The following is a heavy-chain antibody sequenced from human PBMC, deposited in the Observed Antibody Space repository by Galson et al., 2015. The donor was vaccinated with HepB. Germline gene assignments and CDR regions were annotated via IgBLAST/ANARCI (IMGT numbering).Heavy chain of an antibody. J-gene: IGHJ6*02. CDR1: GFTVSSNY. D-gene: IGHD3-10*01. V-gene: IGHV3-53*01. CDR2: IYSGGST. CDR3: ARALQTRGYYYGMDV. Sequence: SLRLSCAASGFTVSSNYMSWVRQAPGKGLEWVSVIYSGGSTYYADSVKGRFTISRDNSKNTLYLQMNSLRAEDTAVYYCARALQTRGYYYGMDVWGQGTTVTVSS.